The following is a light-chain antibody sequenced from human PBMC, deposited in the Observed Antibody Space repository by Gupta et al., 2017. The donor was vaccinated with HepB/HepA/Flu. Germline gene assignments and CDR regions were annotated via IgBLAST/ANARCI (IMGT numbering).Light chain of an antibody. J-gene: IGKJ4*01. V-gene: IGKV3-20*01. CDR3: QQYGSSPVT. CDR1: QSVTSNY. CDR2: GTS. Sequence: EIVLTHSRRTLPFSPEERATPPCRASQSVTSNYLAWYQQKPGQAPRLLMYGTSSRVTAFPARFSGSGSGTDFTLTISRLEPEDFAVYYCQQYGSSPVTFGGGTKVEIK.